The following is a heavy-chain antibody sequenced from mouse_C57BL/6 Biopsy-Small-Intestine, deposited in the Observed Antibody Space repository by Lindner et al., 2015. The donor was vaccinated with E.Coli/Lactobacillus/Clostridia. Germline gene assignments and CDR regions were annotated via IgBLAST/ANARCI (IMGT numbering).Heavy chain of an antibody. CDR1: GYTFTNYW. Sequence: VQLQESGAELVRPGTSVKMSCKASGYTFTNYWIGWAKQRPGHGLEWIGDIYPGGGYTNYDEKFKGKATLTADKSSSTAYMQFSSLTSEDSAIYYCARELLSLERLGYCAMEYWGQGTSVTVSS. CDR2: IYPGGGYT. D-gene: IGHD2-1*01. V-gene: IGHV1-63*01. J-gene: IGHJ4*01. CDR3: ARELLSLERLGYCAMEY.